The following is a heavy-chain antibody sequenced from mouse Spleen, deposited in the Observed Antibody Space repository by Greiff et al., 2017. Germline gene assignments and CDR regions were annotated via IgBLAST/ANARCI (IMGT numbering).Heavy chain of an antibody. Sequence: QVQLQQSGPELVKPGASVKISCKASGYSFTSYYIHWVKQRPGQGLEWIGWIYPGSGNTKYNEKFKGKATLTADTSSSTAYMQLSSLTSEDSAVYYCARENDGYFFYAMDYWGQGTSVTVSS. CDR3: ARENDGYFFYAMDY. D-gene: IGHD2-3*01. J-gene: IGHJ4*01. V-gene: IGHV1-66*01. CDR1: GYSFTSYY. CDR2: IYPGSGNT.